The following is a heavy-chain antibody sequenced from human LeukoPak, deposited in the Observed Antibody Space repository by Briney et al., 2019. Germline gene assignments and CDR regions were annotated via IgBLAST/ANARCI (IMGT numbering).Heavy chain of an antibody. V-gene: IGHV1-18*01. D-gene: IGHD6-13*01. CDR2: ISAYNGNT. Sequence: ASVKVSCKASGYTFTSYGISWVRQAPGQGLEWTGWISAYNGNTNYAQKFQGRVTMTTDTSTSTAYMELRSLRSDDTAVYHCARDPNRYAAAHPFEYWGQGTLVTVSS. CDR1: GYTFTSYG. CDR3: ARDPNRYAAAHPFEY. J-gene: IGHJ4*02.